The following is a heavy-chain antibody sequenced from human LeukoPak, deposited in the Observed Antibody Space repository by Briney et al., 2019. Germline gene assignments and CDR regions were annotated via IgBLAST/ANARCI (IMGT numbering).Heavy chain of an antibody. V-gene: IGHV4-59*01. Sequence: SETLPLTCTVSGGSISSYDGSWIRQPPGKGLEWIGYIYYSGSTNYNPSLKSRVTISVDTTKNQFSLKVSSVTAADPAVYFCARDSLGGMGGGSSFHYWGQGTLVSVSS. CDR2: IYYSGST. D-gene: IGHD6-13*01. CDR3: ARDSLGGMGGGSSFHY. J-gene: IGHJ4*02. CDR1: GGSISSYD.